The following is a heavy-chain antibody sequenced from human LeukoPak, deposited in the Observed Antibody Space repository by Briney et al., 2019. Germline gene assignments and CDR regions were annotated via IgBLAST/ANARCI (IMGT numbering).Heavy chain of an antibody. CDR1: GFTFSSYW. D-gene: IGHD5-18*01. J-gene: IGHJ4*02. CDR2: IYPGDSDT. Sequence: GESLKISCKGAGFTFSSYWIACVRQMPGKGLEWMGIIYPGDSDTRYSPSFQGQVTLSADKSISTAYLQWSSLKASDTAMYFCARHLSGYSYDYWGQGTLVTVSS. CDR3: ARHLSGYSYDY. V-gene: IGHV5-51*01.